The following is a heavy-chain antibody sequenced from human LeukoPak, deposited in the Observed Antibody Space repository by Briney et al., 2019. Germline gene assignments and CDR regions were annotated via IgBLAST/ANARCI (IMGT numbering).Heavy chain of an antibody. CDR3: AKGTHSSSWHWYDP. CDR1: GFTFSDYY. Sequence: GGSLRLSCAASGFTFSDYYMTWIRQTPGKGLEWLSYIDSSGDVIYYADSVKGRFTISRDNAKNSVFLQMNSLRAEDTAVYYCAKGTHSSSWHWYDPWGQGTLVTVSS. V-gene: IGHV3-11*01. J-gene: IGHJ5*02. CDR2: IDSSGDVI. D-gene: IGHD3-22*01.